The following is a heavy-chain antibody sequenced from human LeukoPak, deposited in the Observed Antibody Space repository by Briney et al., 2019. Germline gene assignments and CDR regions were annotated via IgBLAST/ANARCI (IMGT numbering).Heavy chain of an antibody. Sequence: ASVKVSCKASGYTFTGYYMHWVRHAPGQGLEWMGWINPNSGGTNYAQKFQGRVTMTRDTSISTAYMELSRLRSDDTAVYYCARGNLYCSSTSCYLDYWGQGTLVTVSS. V-gene: IGHV1-2*02. D-gene: IGHD2-2*01. J-gene: IGHJ4*02. CDR1: GYTFTGYY. CDR3: ARGNLYCSSTSCYLDY. CDR2: INPNSGGT.